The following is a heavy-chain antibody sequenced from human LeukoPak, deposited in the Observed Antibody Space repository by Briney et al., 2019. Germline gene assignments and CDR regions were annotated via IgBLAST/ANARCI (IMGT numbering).Heavy chain of an antibody. D-gene: IGHD3-22*01. CDR2: ISGYNGYT. J-gene: IGHJ5*02. Sequence: GASVKVSRKASGYTFTSYGISWVRQAPGQGLEWMGWISGYNGYTHYAHNLQGRVTMTTDTSTSTAYMELRSLRSDDTAVYYCARDEARYSSGYYPNWFDPWGQGTLVTVSS. CDR1: GYTFTSYG. CDR3: ARDEARYSSGYYPNWFDP. V-gene: IGHV1-18*01.